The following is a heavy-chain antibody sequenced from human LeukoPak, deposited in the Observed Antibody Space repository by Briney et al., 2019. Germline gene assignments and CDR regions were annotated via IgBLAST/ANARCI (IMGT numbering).Heavy chain of an antibody. D-gene: IGHD1-20*01. CDR1: GYSLSSGYS. CDR2: IYQSGNR. J-gene: IGHJ4*02. V-gene: IGHV4-38-2*01. Sequence: SATLSLTCAVSGYSLSSGYSWGCIRQPPGKGLVWIVSIYQSGNRYEKSSLKSRLTLSVDKSKNQFSLKVTSVTAADTAVYYYAKSPSRYNCNFDYWGQGTLVVVSS. CDR3: AKSPSRYNCNFDY.